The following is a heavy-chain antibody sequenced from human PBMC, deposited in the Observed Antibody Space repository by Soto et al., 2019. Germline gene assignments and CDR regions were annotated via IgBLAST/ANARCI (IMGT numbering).Heavy chain of an antibody. Sequence: SETLSLTCAVSAGSISSGGYSWSWIRQPPGKGLEWIGYIYHSGSTYYNPSLKSRVTISVDRSKNQFSLKLSSVTAADTAVYYCARGRSSGWYGSRSYYFDYWGQGTLVTVSS. CDR3: ARGRSSGWYGSRSYYFDY. CDR1: AGSISSGGYS. J-gene: IGHJ4*02. V-gene: IGHV4-30-2*01. D-gene: IGHD6-19*01. CDR2: IYHSGST.